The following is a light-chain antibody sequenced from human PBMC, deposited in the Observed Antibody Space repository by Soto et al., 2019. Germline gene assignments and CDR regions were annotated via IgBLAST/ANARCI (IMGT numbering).Light chain of an antibody. J-gene: IGLJ3*02. Sequence: QSALTQPPSASGTPGQRVTISCSGSSSNIGSDYVYWFQQLPGTAPKLLIYTNYQRPSGVPDRFSGSKSGTSASLAISGLRFEDEADYWCAAWDARLSTWVFGGGTKLTVL. CDR1: SSNIGSDY. CDR2: TNY. CDR3: AAWDARLSTWV. V-gene: IGLV1-47*02.